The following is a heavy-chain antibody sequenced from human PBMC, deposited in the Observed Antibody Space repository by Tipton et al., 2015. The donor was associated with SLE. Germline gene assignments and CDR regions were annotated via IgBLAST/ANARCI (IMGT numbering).Heavy chain of an antibody. CDR2: IYHSGST. V-gene: IGHV4-4*02. CDR1: GGSISSSNW. CDR3: AREGDYSSGWYNWFDP. J-gene: IGHJ5*02. Sequence: TLSLTCAVSGGSISSSNWWSWVRQPPGKGLEWIGEIYHSGSTNYNPSLKSRVTISVDTSKNQFSLKLSSVTAADTAVYYCAREGDYSSGWYNWFDPWGQGTLVTVSS. D-gene: IGHD6-19*01.